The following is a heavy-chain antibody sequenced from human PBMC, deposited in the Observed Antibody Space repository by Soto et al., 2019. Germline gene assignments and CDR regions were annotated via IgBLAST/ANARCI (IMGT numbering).Heavy chain of an antibody. CDR3: AKTANGWFSDFDI. V-gene: IGHV3-23*01. CDR2: ISGSGGTT. Sequence: EVQLLESRGGLVQPGGSLRLSCAASGFTFRSYAMSWVRQAPGKGLEWVSAISGSGGTTYYADSVKGRFTFSRYNSKNTLYLQMNSLRAEETAVYYCAKTANGWFSDFDIGGQGTMVTVSS. J-gene: IGHJ3*02. D-gene: IGHD6-19*01. CDR1: GFTFRSYA.